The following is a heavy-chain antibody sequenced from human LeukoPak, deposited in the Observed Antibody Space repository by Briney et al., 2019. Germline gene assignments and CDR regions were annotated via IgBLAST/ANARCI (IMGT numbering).Heavy chain of an antibody. CDR2: TYASGST. V-gene: IGHV4-61*02. CDR1: GGSISSSNYY. Sequence: SETLSLTCTVSGGSISSSNYYWSWVRQPAGKGLEWIGRTYASGSTNYNPSLKSRVTISLDTSKNQFSLKLTSVTAADTAVYYCAGTPAGSLKWESPLDYWGQGTLVTVSS. CDR3: AGTPAGSLKWESPLDY. J-gene: IGHJ4*02. D-gene: IGHD1-26*01.